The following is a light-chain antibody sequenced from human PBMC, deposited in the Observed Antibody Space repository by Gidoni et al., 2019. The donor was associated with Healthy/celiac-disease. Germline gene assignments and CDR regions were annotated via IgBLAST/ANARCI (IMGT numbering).Light chain of an antibody. CDR2: DAS. CDR1: QSVSSY. CDR3: QQRSNWPLT. J-gene: IGKJ4*01. V-gene: IGKV3-11*01. Sequence: EIVLTQSPATLSLSPGERATLSCRASQSVSSYLAWYQQKPGQAPRLLIYDASNRATGIPARFSGSGSGTDFTLTISSQEPEDFAVYYCQQRSNWPLTFGGXTKVEIK.